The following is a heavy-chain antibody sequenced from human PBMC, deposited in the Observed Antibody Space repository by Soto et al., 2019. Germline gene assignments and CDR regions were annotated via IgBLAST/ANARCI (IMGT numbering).Heavy chain of an antibody. V-gene: IGHV1-18*04. Sequence: QVELVQSGVEVKKPGASVKVSCKASGYTFTNHGLSWVGQAPGQGLEWMGWISASNGDTNYAQELLGRGNVTTDTAKSIGYMEVRSLKSEDTAVYYCAIMVRGSKIDRYCYMDVWGKGTTVIVSS. CDR3: AIMVRGSKIDRYCYMDV. CDR2: ISASNGDT. D-gene: IGHD3-10*01. J-gene: IGHJ6*03. CDR1: GYTFTNHG.